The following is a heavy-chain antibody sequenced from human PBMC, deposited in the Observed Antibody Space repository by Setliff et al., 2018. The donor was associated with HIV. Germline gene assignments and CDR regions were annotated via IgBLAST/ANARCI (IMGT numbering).Heavy chain of an antibody. J-gene: IGHJ6*03. CDR1: GCTFNDNY. D-gene: IGHD3-22*01. V-gene: IGHV1-2*06. Sequence: ASVKVSCKASGCTFNDNYIHWVRQAPGQGLEWMGRISPDIGDTNYAQMFHGRVTMTRDTSISTAYMELSSLKSDDTAVYYCARDNRRITMIVARYYYMDVWGKGTTVTVSS. CDR3: ARDNRRITMIVARYYYMDV. CDR2: ISPDIGDT.